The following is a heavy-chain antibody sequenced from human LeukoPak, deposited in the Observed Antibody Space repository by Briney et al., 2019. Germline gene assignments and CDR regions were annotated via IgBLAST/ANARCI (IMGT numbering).Heavy chain of an antibody. CDR2: INQDGSER. J-gene: IGHJ4*02. D-gene: IGHD3-22*01. Sequence: GGSLRLSCAVSGFTFSHYYMSWVRQAPGKGLEWVANINQDGSERYYVDSVKGRFTISRDNAKNSLYLQMNSLRAEDTAMYYRARDRYYYDSSGYYIYFDSWGQGTLVTVSS. CDR1: GFTFSHYY. CDR3: ARDRYYYDSSGYYIYFDS. V-gene: IGHV3-7*01.